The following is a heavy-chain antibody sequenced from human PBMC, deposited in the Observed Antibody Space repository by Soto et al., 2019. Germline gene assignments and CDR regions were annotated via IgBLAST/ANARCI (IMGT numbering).Heavy chain of an antibody. CDR2: IYFDGTT. V-gene: IGHV4-59*01. CDR3: ARASGWSWYFEY. J-gene: IGHJ4*02. Sequence: PSETLSLTCTVSSGSISIYYWSWIRQSPGKGQEWNGYIYFDGTTSYNPYLKSRVTMSVDTSKNQYSQRLSTVTAADTAFYYCARASGWSWYFEYWGRG. D-gene: IGHD6-19*01. CDR1: SGSISIYY.